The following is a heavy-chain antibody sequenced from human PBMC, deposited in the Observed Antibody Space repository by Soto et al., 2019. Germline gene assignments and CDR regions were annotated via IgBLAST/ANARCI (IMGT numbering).Heavy chain of an antibody. CDR1: GGTFSHYC. CDR3: ARDCMAWDTFDSIDF. V-gene: IGHV1-69*13. D-gene: IGHD3-16*01. J-gene: IGHJ4*02. Sequence: SVKVSCKASGGTFSHYCINWGRQSPGQGLEWMGVIIPAYGTANYAQKFQGRVTITADASETTAYMDLRSLTSEDTAIYYCARDCMAWDTFDSIDFWGQGTLVTVSS. CDR2: IIPAYGTA.